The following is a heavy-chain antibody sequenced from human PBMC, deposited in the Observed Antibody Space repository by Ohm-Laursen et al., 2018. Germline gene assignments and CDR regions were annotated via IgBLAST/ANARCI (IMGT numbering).Heavy chain of an antibody. CDR2: IYYSGST. V-gene: IGHV4-61*01. CDR1: GGSVSSDSYY. D-gene: IGHD4-17*01. J-gene: IGHJ4*02. Sequence: GTLSLTWAVSGGSVSSDSYYWSWIRQPPGKGLEWIGYIYYSGSTSYNPSLKSRVTISVDTSKNQFSLKLSSVTAADTAVYYCARDRRDYGDFYFDYWGQGGLVTVSS. CDR3: ARDRRDYGDFYFDY.